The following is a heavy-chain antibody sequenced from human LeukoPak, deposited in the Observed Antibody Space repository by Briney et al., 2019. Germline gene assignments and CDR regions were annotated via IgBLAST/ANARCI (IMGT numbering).Heavy chain of an antibody. CDR1: GGSISSYY. CDR3: ARAKPRDAFDI. Sequence: SETLSLTCTVSGGSISSYYWSWIRQPPGKGLEWIGYIYYSGSTNYNPSLKSRVTISVDTSKNQFSLKLSSVTAADTAVYYCARAKPRDAFDIWGQGTVVTVSS. J-gene: IGHJ3*02. CDR2: IYYSGST. V-gene: IGHV4-59*01.